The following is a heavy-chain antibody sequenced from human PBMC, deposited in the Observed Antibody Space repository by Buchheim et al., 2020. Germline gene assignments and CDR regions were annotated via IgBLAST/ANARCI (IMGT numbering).Heavy chain of an antibody. Sequence: QVQLQQWGAGLLKPSETLSLTCAVYGGSFSGYYWSWIRQHPGKGLEWIGYIYYSGSTYYNPSLKSRVTISVDTSKNQFSLKLSSVTAADTAVYYCARGITYCGGDCYSFFDYWGQGTL. V-gene: IGHV4-34*01. CDR3: ARGITYCGGDCYSFFDY. CDR1: GGSFSGYY. J-gene: IGHJ4*02. CDR2: IYYSGST. D-gene: IGHD2-21*02.